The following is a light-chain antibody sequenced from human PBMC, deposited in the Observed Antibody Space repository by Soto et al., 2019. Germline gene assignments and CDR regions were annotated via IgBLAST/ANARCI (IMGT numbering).Light chain of an antibody. V-gene: IGLV2-11*01. CDR2: DVA. J-gene: IGLJ1*01. CDR1: GNDVGAYNY. Sequence: QSALTQPRSVSGSPGQSVTISCTGTGNDVGAYNYVSWYQQHPGRPPKLTIYDVARWPSGVPDRFSGSKSGNTASLTISGLQAEDEADYFCCSYAGGYTYLFGTGTKGTVL. CDR3: CSYAGGYTYL.